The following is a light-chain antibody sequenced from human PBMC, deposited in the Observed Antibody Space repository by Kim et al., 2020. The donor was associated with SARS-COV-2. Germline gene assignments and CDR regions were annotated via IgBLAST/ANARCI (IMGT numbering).Light chain of an antibody. J-gene: IGLJ2*01. Sequence: ALGQTGRITCQGDSLRSYHASWYQQKPGQAPVLVIYGKNNRPSGIPDRFSGSSSGNTASLTITGAQAEDEADYYCNSRDSSGNHVIFGGGTQLTVL. CDR1: SLRSYH. V-gene: IGLV3-19*01. CDR3: NSRDSSGNHVI. CDR2: GKN.